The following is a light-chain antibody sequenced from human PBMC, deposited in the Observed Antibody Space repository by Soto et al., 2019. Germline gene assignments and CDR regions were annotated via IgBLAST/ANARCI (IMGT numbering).Light chain of an antibody. Sequence: QSVLTQPASVSGSPGQSITISCTGTSSDVGGYNYLSWYQQYPGKAPKLMIYEVSNRPSGVSNRFSGSQSGNTASLTISGLQAEDEADYYCTSYTSNTTLVFGTGTKLTVL. CDR1: SSDVGGYNY. CDR2: EVS. V-gene: IGLV2-14*01. J-gene: IGLJ1*01. CDR3: TSYTSNTTLV.